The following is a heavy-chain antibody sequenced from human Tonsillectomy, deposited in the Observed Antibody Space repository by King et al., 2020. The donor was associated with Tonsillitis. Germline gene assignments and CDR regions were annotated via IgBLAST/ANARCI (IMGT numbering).Heavy chain of an antibody. CDR2: IYYSGST. CDR3: ARDHLYYDSSGYDAFDI. CDR1: GGSISSGGYY. Sequence: LQLQESGPGLVKPSQTLSLTCTVSGGSISSGGYYWSWIRQHPGKGLEWIGYIYYSGSTYYNPSLKSRVTISVDTSKNQFSLKLSAVTAADTAVYYCARDHLYYDSSGYDAFDIWGQGTMVTVSS. D-gene: IGHD3-22*01. J-gene: IGHJ3*02. V-gene: IGHV4-31*03.